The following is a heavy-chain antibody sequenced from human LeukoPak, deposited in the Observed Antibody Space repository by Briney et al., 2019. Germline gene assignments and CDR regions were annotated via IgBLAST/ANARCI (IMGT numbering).Heavy chain of an antibody. V-gene: IGHV3-7*01. CDR2: IKQDGSEK. D-gene: IGHD2-15*01. J-gene: IGHJ6*03. Sequence: GGSLRLSCAASGFTFSSYGMSWVRQAPGKGLEWAANIKQDGSEKYYVDSVKGRFTISRDNAKNSLYLQMNSLRAEDTAVYYCARDARYCSGGSCYDYYYYMDVWGKGTTVTISS. CDR3: ARDARYCSGGSCYDYYYYMDV. CDR1: GFTFSSYG.